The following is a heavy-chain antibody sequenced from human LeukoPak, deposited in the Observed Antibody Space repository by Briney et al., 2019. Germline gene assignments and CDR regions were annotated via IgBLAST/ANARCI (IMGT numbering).Heavy chain of an antibody. V-gene: IGHV3-7*04. CDR2: IKQDGSEK. J-gene: IGHJ6*02. CDR3: ARGTIADMVRGVIIYYHYYGMDV. CDR1: GFTFSSYW. D-gene: IGHD3-10*01. Sequence: QSGGSLRLSCAASGFTFSSYWMSWVRQAPGKGLEWVANIKQDGSEKYYVDSVKGRFTISRDNAKNSLYLQMNSLRAEDTAVYYCARGTIADMVRGVIIYYHYYGMDVWGQGTTVTVSS.